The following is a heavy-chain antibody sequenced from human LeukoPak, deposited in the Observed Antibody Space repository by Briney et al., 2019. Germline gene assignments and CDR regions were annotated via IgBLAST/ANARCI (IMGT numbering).Heavy chain of an antibody. D-gene: IGHD3-22*01. Sequence: SETLSLTCAVYGGSFSGYYWSWIRQPPGKGLEWIGEINHSGSTNYNPSLKSRVTISVDTSKNQFSLKLSSVTAADTAVYYCARGRIGSYYYDSSGYYSPYYFDYWGQGTLVTVSS. CDR1: GGSFSGYY. V-gene: IGHV4-34*01. CDR3: ARGRIGSYYYDSSGYYSPYYFDY. J-gene: IGHJ4*02. CDR2: INHSGST.